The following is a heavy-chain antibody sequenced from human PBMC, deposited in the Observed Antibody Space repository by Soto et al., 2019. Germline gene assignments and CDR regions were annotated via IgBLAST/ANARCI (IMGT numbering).Heavy chain of an antibody. CDR2: TYHSGRT. V-gene: IGHV4-59*01. CDR3: ARDYYYSLDV. Sequence: SETLSLTCSVSGGSIGSYYLNWIRQPSGKGLEWIAYTYHSGRTNYNPSLKSRVTVSVDTSKNQFSLKLSSVTAADTAVYYCARDYYYSLDVWGKGTSVTVSS. J-gene: IGHJ6*03. CDR1: GGSIGSYY.